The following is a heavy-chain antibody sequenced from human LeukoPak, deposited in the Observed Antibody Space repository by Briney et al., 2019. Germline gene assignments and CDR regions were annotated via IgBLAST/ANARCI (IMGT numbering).Heavy chain of an antibody. CDR1: GYTFTGYY. V-gene: IGHV1-2*02. CDR3: ARAQDDFWSGYFYDY. Sequence: ASVKVSCKASGYTFTGYYMHWVRQASGQGLEWMGWINPNSGGTNYAQKFQGRVTMTRDTSISTAYMELSRLRSDDTAVYYCARAQDDFWSGYFYDYWGQGTLVTVSS. D-gene: IGHD3-3*01. J-gene: IGHJ4*02. CDR2: INPNSGGT.